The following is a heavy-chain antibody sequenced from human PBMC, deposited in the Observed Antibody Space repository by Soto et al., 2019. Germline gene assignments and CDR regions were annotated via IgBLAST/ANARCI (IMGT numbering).Heavy chain of an antibody. Sequence: GGSLRLSCAASGFTVSSNYMSWVRQAPGKGLEWVSVIYSGGSTYYADSVKGRFTISRDNSKNTLYLQMNSLRAEDTAVYYCAREYAAVAGNHYYYGMDVWGQGTTVTVSS. J-gene: IGHJ6*02. V-gene: IGHV3-53*01. CDR1: GFTVSSNY. CDR3: AREYAAVAGNHYYYGMDV. D-gene: IGHD6-19*01. CDR2: IYSGGST.